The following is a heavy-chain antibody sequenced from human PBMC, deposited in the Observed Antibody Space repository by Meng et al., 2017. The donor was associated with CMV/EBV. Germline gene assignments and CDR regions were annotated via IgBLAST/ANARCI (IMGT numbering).Heavy chain of an antibody. D-gene: IGHD3-22*01. V-gene: IGHV3-21*01. CDR2: ISSSSSYI. Sequence: GESLKISCAASGFTFSSYSMNWVRQAPGKGLEWVSSISSSSSYIYYADSVKGRFTISRDNAKNTLYLQMNSLRAEDTAVYYCARLYTLKTYYYDSSGYYYNDYWGQGTLVTVSS. CDR3: ARLYTLKTYYYDSSGYYYNDY. CDR1: GFTFSSYS. J-gene: IGHJ4*02.